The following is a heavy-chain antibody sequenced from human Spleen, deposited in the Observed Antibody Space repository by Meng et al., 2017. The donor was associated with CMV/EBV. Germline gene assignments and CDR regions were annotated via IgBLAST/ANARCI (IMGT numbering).Heavy chain of an antibody. J-gene: IGHJ4*02. CDR1: CGGISSSRYC. Sequence: RQPQEAVRGALKSSEYVLLLSSGSCGGISSSRYCGCWLHQPAGKGLEWIEIIHYGGNTYYTSSHNRRATLAVNTYNNPFSQLLSSVTAADSVVYYSAGAPIVGGGFDYWGQGTLVTVSS. CDR2: IHYGGNT. D-gene: IGHD1-26*01. V-gene: IGHV4-39*07. CDR3: AGAPIVGGGFDY.